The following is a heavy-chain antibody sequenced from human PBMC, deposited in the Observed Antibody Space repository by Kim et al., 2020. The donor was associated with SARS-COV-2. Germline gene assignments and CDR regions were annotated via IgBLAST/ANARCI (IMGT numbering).Heavy chain of an antibody. V-gene: IGHV4-59*13. CDR2: ASYSGIT. CDR1: GDSMNSYY. J-gene: IGHJ5*02. Sequence: SETLSLTCTVSGDSMNSYYWSWIRQSPGEGLAWIGYASYSGITDYNPSLKSRVIISIDTSKKQFSLRLSSVTAADTAVYYCARTAHFLIGGILPYNYFDPWGQGILVPVSS. CDR3: ARTAHFLIGGILPYNYFDP. D-gene: IGHD3-16*01.